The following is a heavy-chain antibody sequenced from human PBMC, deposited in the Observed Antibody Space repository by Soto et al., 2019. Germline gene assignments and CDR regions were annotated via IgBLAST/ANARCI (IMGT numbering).Heavy chain of an antibody. D-gene: IGHD6-13*01. V-gene: IGHV4-59*08. J-gene: IGHJ4*02. CDR2: ISDSGNT. CDR3: AKVSSSWYAGFFDL. Sequence: PSETLSLTCTVSGASVSSSYWIWIRQPPGKGLEYIGYISDSGNTNYNPFLKSRVTISVDNSMNTLYLQMNTLRAEDTAVYYCAKVSSSWYAGFFDLWGQGTLVTVSS. CDR1: GASVSSSY.